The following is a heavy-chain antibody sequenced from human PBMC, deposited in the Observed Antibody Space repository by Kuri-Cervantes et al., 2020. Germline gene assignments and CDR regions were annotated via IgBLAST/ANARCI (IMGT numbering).Heavy chain of an antibody. CDR1: GGSVSSGSYY. J-gene: IGHJ5*02. D-gene: IGHD3-10*01. CDR3: ALGPRPYYYGSGSYLPFDP. V-gene: IGHV2-5*08. Sequence: TLSLTCTVSGGSVSSGSYYWSWIRQPPGKALEWLALIYWDDDKRYSPSLKSRLTITKDTSKNQVVLTMTNMDPVDTATHYCALGPRPYYYGSGSYLPFDPWGQGTLVTVSS. CDR2: IYWDDDK.